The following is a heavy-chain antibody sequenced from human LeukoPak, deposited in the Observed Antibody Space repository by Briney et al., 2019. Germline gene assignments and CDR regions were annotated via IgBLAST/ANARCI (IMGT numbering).Heavy chain of an antibody. CDR1: GGSFSGYY. CDR2: INHSGST. J-gene: IGHJ4*02. D-gene: IGHD6-19*01. CDR3: ARGRSVRYSSGWPNEY. V-gene: IGHV4-34*01. Sequence: SETLSLTCAVYGGSFSGYYWSWIRQPPGKGLEWIGEINHSGSTNYNPSLKSRVTISVDTSKNQFSLKLSSVTAADTAVYYCARGRSVRYSSGWPNEYWGQGTLVTVSS.